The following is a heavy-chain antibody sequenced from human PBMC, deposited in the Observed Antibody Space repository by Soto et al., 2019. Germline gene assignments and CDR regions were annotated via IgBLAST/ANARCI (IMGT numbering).Heavy chain of an antibody. D-gene: IGHD5-12*01. CDR1: GGSISSGDYY. J-gene: IGHJ4*02. V-gene: IGHV4-30-4*01. CDR3: ARGEYSGYDYGGFFDY. Sequence: SLTCTVSGGSISSGDYYWSWIRQPPGKGLEWIGYIYYSGSTYYNPSLKSRVTISVDTSKNQFSLKLSSVTAADTAVYYCARGEYSGYDYGGFFDYWGQGTLVTVSS. CDR2: IYYSGST.